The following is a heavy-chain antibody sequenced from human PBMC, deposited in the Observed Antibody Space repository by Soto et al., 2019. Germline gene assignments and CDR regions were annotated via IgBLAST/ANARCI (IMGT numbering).Heavy chain of an antibody. V-gene: IGHV4-39*01. CDR1: GGSISSSSYY. Sequence: SETLSLTCTVSGGSISSSSYYWGWIRRPPGKGLEWIGSIYYSGSTYYNPSLKSRVTISVDTSKNQFSLKLSSVTAADTAVYYCARPAYCSGGSCHLFPFDYWGQGTLVTVSS. J-gene: IGHJ4*02. D-gene: IGHD2-15*01. CDR3: ARPAYCSGGSCHLFPFDY. CDR2: IYYSGST.